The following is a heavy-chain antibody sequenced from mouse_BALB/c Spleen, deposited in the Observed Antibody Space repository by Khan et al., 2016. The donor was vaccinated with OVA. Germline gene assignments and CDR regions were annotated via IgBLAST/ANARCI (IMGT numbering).Heavy chain of an antibody. CDR3: VRSGYGSFAY. Sequence: EVQLQESGPELVKPGASVKISCKASGYTFTDYNMDWVKQSHGKSLEWVGYIFPNSGGSGYNQKFKTKATLTVDSSSSTAYMALRSLTSEDSAVYYCVRSGYGSFAYWGQGTLVTVSA. J-gene: IGHJ3*01. CDR1: GYTFTDYN. D-gene: IGHD1-1*01. V-gene: IGHV1S29*02. CDR2: IFPNSGGS.